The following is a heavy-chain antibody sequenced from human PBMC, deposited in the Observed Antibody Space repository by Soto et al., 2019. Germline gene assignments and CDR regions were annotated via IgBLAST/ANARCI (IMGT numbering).Heavy chain of an antibody. Sequence: QVQLVQSGAEVKKPGSSVKVSCTASGGTFSSYAISWVRQAPGQGLEWMGGIIPIFGTANYAQKFQGRVTITADESTSTAYMELSSLRSEDTAVYYCAREEHYYDSSGYPSDYWGQGTLVTVSS. V-gene: IGHV1-69*01. CDR3: AREEHYYDSSGYPSDY. J-gene: IGHJ4*02. CDR1: GGTFSSYA. CDR2: IIPIFGTA. D-gene: IGHD3-22*01.